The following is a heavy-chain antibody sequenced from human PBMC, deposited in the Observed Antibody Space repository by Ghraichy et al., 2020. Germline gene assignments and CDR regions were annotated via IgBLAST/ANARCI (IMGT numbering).Heavy chain of an antibody. CDR1: GGSISSSSYY. Sequence: SETLSLTCTVSGGSISSSSYYWGWIRQPPGKGLEWIGSIYYSGSTYYNPSLKSRVTISVDTSKNQFSLKLSSVNAADTAVYYCSRVASEMATIYGESDFWYFDLWGRGTLVTVSS. CDR3: SRVASEMATIYGESDFWYFDL. V-gene: IGHV4-39*01. J-gene: IGHJ2*01. CDR2: IYYSGST. D-gene: IGHD5-24*01.